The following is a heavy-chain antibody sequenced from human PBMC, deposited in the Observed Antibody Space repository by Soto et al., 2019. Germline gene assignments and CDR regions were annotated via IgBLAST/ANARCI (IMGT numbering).Heavy chain of an antibody. D-gene: IGHD6-19*01. CDR3: ARGIGGWVDRVDD. CDR2: IYPGDSDT. Sequence: EVQLVQSGSEVKKSGESLKISCKASGYNFAKKWIGWVRQMPGKGLEWMGIIYPGDSDTKYSPSFQGQVTISADTSVSTAYLQWSSLKASDTAIYYCARGIGGWVDRVDDWGQGTLVTVSS. V-gene: IGHV5-51*01. CDR1: GYNFAKKW. J-gene: IGHJ4*02.